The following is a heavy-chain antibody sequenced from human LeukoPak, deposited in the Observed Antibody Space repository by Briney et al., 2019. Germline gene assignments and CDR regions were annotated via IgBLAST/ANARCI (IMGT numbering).Heavy chain of an antibody. Sequence: GGSLRLSYAASGFTFSNYGIHWVRQAPGKGLEWVAFIWYDGSNKYYADSVKGRFTISRDNSKNTLYLQMNSLRAEDTAVYYCAKDSGGNQFSYYMDVWSKGTTVTVSS. J-gene: IGHJ6*03. CDR1: GFTFSNYG. D-gene: IGHD4-23*01. CDR2: IWYDGSNK. CDR3: AKDSGGNQFSYYMDV. V-gene: IGHV3-30*02.